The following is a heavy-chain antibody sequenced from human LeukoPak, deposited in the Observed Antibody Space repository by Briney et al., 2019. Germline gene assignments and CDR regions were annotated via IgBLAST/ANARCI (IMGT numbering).Heavy chain of an antibody. J-gene: IGHJ4*02. Sequence: SETLSLTCTVSGGSVSSINYYWAWMRQPPGKGLEWIGSDYYSRTTYYNPSLKSRVTISVDTSKNQFSLKLSSVTAADTAVYYCARHNNYGANSMSFDSWGQGTLVTVSS. CDR1: GGSVSSINYY. D-gene: IGHD4-23*01. CDR3: ARHNNYGANSMSFDS. V-gene: IGHV4-39*01. CDR2: DYYSRTT.